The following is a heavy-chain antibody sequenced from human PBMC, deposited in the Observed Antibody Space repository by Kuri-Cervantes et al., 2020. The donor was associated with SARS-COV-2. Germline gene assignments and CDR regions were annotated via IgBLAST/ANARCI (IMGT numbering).Heavy chain of an antibody. Sequence: ESLKISCAVYGGSFSGYYWSWIRQPPGKGLEWIGEINHSGSTYYNPSPKSRVTISVDTSKNQFSLKLSSVTAADTAVYYCARESWGYCSSTSCYTYYGMDVWGQGTTVTVSS. CDR3: ARESWGYCSSTSCYTYYGMDV. V-gene: IGHV4-34*01. D-gene: IGHD2-2*02. J-gene: IGHJ6*02. CDR2: INHSGST. CDR1: GGSFSGYY.